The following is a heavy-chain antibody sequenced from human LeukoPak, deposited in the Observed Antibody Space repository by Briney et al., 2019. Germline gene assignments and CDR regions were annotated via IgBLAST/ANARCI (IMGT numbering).Heavy chain of an antibody. J-gene: IGHJ4*02. CDR3: AKDVPADY. CDR1: GFTFSAYA. CDR2: ISGSGDTT. Sequence: GGSLRLSCAASGFTFSAYAMSWVRQAPGKGLEWASAISGSGDTTNSADSVKGRFTISRDNSKNMLYLHMNSLRAEDTAVYYCAKDVPADYWGQGTLVTVSS. D-gene: IGHD2-2*01. V-gene: IGHV3-23*01.